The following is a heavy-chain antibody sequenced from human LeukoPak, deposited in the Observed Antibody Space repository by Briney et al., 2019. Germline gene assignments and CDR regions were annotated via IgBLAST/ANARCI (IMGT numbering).Heavy chain of an antibody. CDR2: TYFRSKWYY. CDR1: GDSVSSNTAT. J-gene: IGHJ4*02. V-gene: IGHV6-1*01. CDR3: ARAGNGFHDY. D-gene: IGHD2-8*01. Sequence: SQTLSLTCAISGDSVSSNTATWHWLRQSPSRGLEWLGRTYFRSKWYYDYAVSVKSRITINPGTSMNQFSLQLKSVTPEDTAVYYCARAGNGFHDYWGQGALVTVSS.